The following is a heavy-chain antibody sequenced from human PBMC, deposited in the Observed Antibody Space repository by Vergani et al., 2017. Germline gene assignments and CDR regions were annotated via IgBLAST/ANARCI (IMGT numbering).Heavy chain of an antibody. J-gene: IGHJ5*02. V-gene: IGHV4-59*01. CDR1: GGSISSYY. CDR2: IYYSGST. D-gene: IGHD3-10*01. Sequence: QVQLQESGPGLVKPSETLSLTCTVSGGSISSYYWSWIRQPPGKGLEWIGYIYYSGSTNYNPSLKSRVAISVDTSKSQFSQKLSSVTAADTAVYYCARESGVFYYGSGSYYSNWFDPWGQGTLVTVSS. CDR3: ARESGVFYYGSGSYYSNWFDP.